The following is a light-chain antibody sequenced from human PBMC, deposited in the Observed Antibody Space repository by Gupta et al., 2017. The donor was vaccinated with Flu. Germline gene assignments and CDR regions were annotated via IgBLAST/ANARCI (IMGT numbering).Light chain of an antibody. CDR2: DAS. J-gene: IGKJ4*01. V-gene: IGKV3-11*01. CDR3: QQRRDLLT. CDR1: QSVSNF. Sequence: EIVLTQSPATLSLSPGERASLSCRASQSVSNFLAWYQHKPGRAPRLLIYDASNRATGIPARFSGSGSGTDFTLTISSLEPEDSAVYYCQQRRDLLTFGGGTRVQIK.